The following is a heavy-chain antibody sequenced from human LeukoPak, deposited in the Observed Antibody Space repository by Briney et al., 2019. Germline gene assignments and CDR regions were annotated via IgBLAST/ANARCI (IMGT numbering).Heavy chain of an antibody. CDR2: ISSSGTTI. CDR1: GFTFSRYS. J-gene: IGHJ4*02. CDR3: AYSSGWYDPLGY. D-gene: IGHD6-19*01. Sequence: GGSLRLSCAASGFTFSRYSMNWVRQAPGKGLEWISYISSSGTTIYYADSVQGRFIISRDNARNSLYLQMNSLRAEDTAVYYCAYSSGWYDPLGYWGQGTLVTVSP. V-gene: IGHV3-48*01.